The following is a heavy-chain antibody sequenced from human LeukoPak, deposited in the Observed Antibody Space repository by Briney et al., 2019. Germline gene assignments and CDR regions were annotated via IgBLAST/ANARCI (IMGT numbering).Heavy chain of an antibody. D-gene: IGHD2-2*01. CDR1: GGSFSGYY. CDR2: INHSGST. V-gene: IGHV4-34*01. J-gene: IGHJ4*02. Sequence: SETLSLTCAVYGGSFSGYYWSWIRQPPGKGLEWIGEINHSGSTNYNPSLKSRVTISVDTSKNQFSLKLSSVTAADTAVYYCARRGVVPAASFDYWGQGTLVTVSS. CDR3: ARRGVVPAASFDY.